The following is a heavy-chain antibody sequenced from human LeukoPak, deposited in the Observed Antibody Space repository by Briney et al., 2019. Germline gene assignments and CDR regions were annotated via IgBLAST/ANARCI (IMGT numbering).Heavy chain of an antibody. CDR1: GFTFSYYY. J-gene: IGHJ3*02. Sequence: PGGSLRLSCASSGFTFSYYYMSWIRQAPGKGLEGVSYISSGSSYTNYADSVKGRFTISRDNAKSSLYLQMNSLRAEDTAVYYCAGWRSSSWYYAFDIWGQGTMVTLSS. CDR2: ISSGSSYT. V-gene: IGHV3-11*06. D-gene: IGHD6-13*01. CDR3: AGWRSSSWYYAFDI.